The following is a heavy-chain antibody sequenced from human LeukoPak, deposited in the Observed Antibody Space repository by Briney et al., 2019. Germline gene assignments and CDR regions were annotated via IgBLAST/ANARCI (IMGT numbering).Heavy chain of an antibody. D-gene: IGHD3-3*01. CDR1: GYTFTGYY. J-gene: IGHJ4*02. CDR2: INPNSGVT. Sequence: GASVKVSCKASGYTFTGYYLHWVRQAPGRGLEWMGWINPNSGVTKFAQNFQGRVSMTRDTSITTAYMDLDRLTSDDTATYYCARGGDGSGYFPPDYWGQGTLVTVSS. CDR3: ARGGDGSGYFPPDY. V-gene: IGHV1-2*02.